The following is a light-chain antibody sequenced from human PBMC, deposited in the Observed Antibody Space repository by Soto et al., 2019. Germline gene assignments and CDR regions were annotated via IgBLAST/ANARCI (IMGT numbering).Light chain of an antibody. V-gene: IGKV3-15*01. CDR1: QSVSSY. CDR3: QQYDNWPLT. Sequence: EFVFTQSPGTLSLSPLERATLSCRASQSVSSYLAWYQQKPGLAPRVLIYDASTRATVIPARFSGSGSGTEFTLTISSLQSEDFAVYYCQQYDNWPLTFGGGTKVDIK. J-gene: IGKJ4*01. CDR2: DAS.